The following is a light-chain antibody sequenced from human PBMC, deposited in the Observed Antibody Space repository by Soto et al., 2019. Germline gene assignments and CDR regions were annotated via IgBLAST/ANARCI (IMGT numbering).Light chain of an antibody. J-gene: IGKJ1*01. Sequence: EIVLTQSPGTLSLSPGRRDTLSCRASQSVSTSSLAWYQQKGGQDPRLIIHGEYSRATGIKDRFSGSGSGTDFTLTISRMEPEDFAVYYCKQYGSSHRTFGQGTKVDIK. V-gene: IGKV3-20*01. CDR2: GEY. CDR1: QSVSTSS. CDR3: KQYGSSHRT.